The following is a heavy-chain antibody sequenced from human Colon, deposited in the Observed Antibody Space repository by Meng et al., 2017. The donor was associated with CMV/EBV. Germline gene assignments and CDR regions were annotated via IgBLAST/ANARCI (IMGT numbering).Heavy chain of an antibody. CDR1: GYTFTDYY. CDR2: ISANNGDT. J-gene: IGHJ6*02. D-gene: IGHD2-2*01. Sequence: ASVKVSCKASGYTFTDYYMHWVRQAPGQGLEWMGWISANNGDTNYAQKVQGRVTMTTDTSTNTAYLEVRSLRSDDTAVYYCARFLVVSAASKYYGMDVWGHGTTVTVSS. CDR3: ARFLVVSAASKYYGMDV. V-gene: IGHV1-18*04.